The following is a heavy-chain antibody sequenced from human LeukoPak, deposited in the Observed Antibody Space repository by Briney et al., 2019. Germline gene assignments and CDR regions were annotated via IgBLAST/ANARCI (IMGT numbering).Heavy chain of an antibody. CDR2: MNPNSGNT. J-gene: IGHJ3*02. CDR1: GYTFTSYD. V-gene: IGHV1-8*01. CDR3: ASQPNDYDYIWGSYADAFDI. D-gene: IGHD3-16*01. Sequence: ASVKVSCKASGYTFTSYDINWVRQATGQGLEWMGWMNPNSGNTGYAQKFQGRVTMTRNTSISTAYMELSSLRSEDTAVYYCASQPNDYDYIWGSYADAFDIWGQGTMVTVSS.